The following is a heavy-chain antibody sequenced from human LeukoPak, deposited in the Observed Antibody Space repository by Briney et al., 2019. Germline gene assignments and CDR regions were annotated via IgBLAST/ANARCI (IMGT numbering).Heavy chain of an antibody. V-gene: IGHV4-4*07. CDR1: GGSISSYF. CDR3: ARDPEGHGNYFDY. J-gene: IGHJ4*02. Sequence: SETLSLTCTVSGGSISSYFCTWIRQPAGKGLEWIGRIHTSGSTNYNPSLKSRVTMSVDTSKNQFSLKLSSVTAADTAVNYCARDPEGHGNYFDYWGQGALVTVSS. D-gene: IGHD1-14*01. CDR2: IHTSGST.